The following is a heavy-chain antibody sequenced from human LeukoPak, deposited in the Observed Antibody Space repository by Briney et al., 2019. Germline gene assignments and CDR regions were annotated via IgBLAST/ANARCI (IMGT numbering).Heavy chain of an antibody. Sequence: SVKVSCKASGGTFSSYAISWVRQAPGQGLEWMGGIIPIFGTATYAQKFQGRVTITTDESTSTAYMELSSLRSEDTAVYYCARAPLGRDYDILTGDQTYYYYYMDVWGKGTTVTVSS. J-gene: IGHJ6*03. CDR2: IIPIFGTA. V-gene: IGHV1-69*05. CDR1: GGTFSSYA. D-gene: IGHD3-9*01. CDR3: ARAPLGRDYDILTGDQTYYYYYMDV.